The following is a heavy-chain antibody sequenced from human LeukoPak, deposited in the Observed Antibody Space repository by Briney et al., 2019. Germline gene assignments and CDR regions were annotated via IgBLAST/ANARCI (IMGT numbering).Heavy chain of an antibody. CDR1: GFTFSSYSMN. Sequence: GSLRLSCAASGFTFSSYSMNWVRQPPGKGLEWIGNIYYSGSSYYNPSLKSRVTISVATSKNQFSLKLTSVTAADTAVYYCARLTYNSGRYHFDYWGQGTLVTVSS. J-gene: IGHJ4*02. V-gene: IGHV4-59*04. CDR3: ARLTYNSGRYHFDY. CDR2: IYYSGSS. D-gene: IGHD5-18*01.